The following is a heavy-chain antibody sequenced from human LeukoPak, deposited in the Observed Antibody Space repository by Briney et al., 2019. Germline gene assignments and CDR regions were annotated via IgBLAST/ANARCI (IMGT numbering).Heavy chain of an antibody. CDR1: GGSFSGYY. CDR2: INHSGST. J-gene: IGHJ4*02. V-gene: IGHV4-34*01. Sequence: SETLSLTCAVYGGSFSGYYWSWIRQPPGKGLEWLGEINHSGSTNYNPSLKSRVTISVDTSKNQFSLKLSSVTAADTAVYYCARGKRYSYGFFDYWGQGTLVTVSS. CDR3: ARGKRYSYGFFDY. D-gene: IGHD5-18*01.